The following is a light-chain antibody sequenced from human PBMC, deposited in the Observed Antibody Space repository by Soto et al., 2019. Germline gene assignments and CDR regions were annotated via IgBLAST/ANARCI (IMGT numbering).Light chain of an antibody. CDR1: QLISSW. CDR2: KAS. CDR3: QHYDKFWT. Sequence: DIQMTQSPRTLSSSVGDSVTITCRASQLISSWLAWYQQKPGNAPTLLFYKASRVERGVPSSCSGSASGTVFTLTSTSLHADDVATYYCQHYDKFWTFGQGTKVEIK. J-gene: IGKJ1*01. V-gene: IGKV1-5*03.